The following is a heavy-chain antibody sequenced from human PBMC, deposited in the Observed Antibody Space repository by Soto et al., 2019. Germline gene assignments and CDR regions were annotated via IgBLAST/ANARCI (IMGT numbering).Heavy chain of an antibody. CDR1: GCTFSSYT. CDR3: ARDSDYDILAGPHSRHYYYGMDV. V-gene: IGHV1-69*02. Sequence: QVQLGQSGAEVKKPGSSVKFSCQASGCTFSSYTISWVRQAPGQGLEWMGRISPLLGIANYARKFQGRVTITADKSTSTACLEMGSRRSEDTDVYYCARDSDYDILAGPHSRHYYYGMDVWGQGTPVTVSS. J-gene: IGHJ6*02. CDR2: ISPLLGIA. D-gene: IGHD3-9*01.